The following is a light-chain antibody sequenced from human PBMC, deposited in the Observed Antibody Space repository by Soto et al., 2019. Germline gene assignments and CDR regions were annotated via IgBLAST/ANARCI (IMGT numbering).Light chain of an antibody. CDR3: QQYNNWPPGRT. V-gene: IGKV3-15*01. CDR1: ESVSSN. Sequence: EIVITQSPVTLSLSPGERATLSCRASESVSSNLAWYQQKPGQAPRLLIYDASTRATGLPARFSGSGSGTEFTLTISSLQSEDFAVYYCQQYNNWPPGRTVGQGTKVEIK. J-gene: IGKJ1*01. CDR2: DAS.